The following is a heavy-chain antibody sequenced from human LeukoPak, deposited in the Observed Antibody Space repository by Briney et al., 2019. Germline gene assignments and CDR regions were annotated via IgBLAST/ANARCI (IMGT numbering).Heavy chain of an antibody. D-gene: IGHD3-9*01. CDR2: IIPIFGTA. CDR1: GSTFSSYA. Sequence: SVKVSCKASGSTFSSYAISWVRQAPGQGLEWMGGIIPIFGTANYAQKFQGRVTITADESTSTAYMELSSLRSEDTAVYYCARDRDNYDILTGYFGHAFDIWGQGTMVTVSS. CDR3: ARDRDNYDILTGYFGHAFDI. V-gene: IGHV1-69*01. J-gene: IGHJ3*02.